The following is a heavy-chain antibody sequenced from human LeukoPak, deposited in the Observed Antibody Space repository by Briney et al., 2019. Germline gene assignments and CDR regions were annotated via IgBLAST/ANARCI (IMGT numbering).Heavy chain of an antibody. V-gene: IGHV1-18*01. CDR2: ISAYNGNT. CDR1: GYTFTSYG. CDR3: AIHSDIVVVPAAHPLDY. J-gene: IGHJ4*02. D-gene: IGHD2-2*01. Sequence: ASVKVSCKASGYTFTSYGISWVRQAPGQGLEWMGWISAYNGNTNYAQKLQGRVTMTTDTSTSTAYMELRSLRSDDTAVYYCAIHSDIVVVPAAHPLDYWGQGTLVTVSS.